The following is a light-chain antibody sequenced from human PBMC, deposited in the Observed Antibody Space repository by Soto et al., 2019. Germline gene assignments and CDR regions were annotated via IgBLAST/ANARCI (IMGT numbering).Light chain of an antibody. CDR3: QQYDSWPPLFT. Sequence: EIVMTQSPATLSVSPGERATLSCRASQSVSSNLAWYRQRPGQAPRLLIYATSTRATGIPARFSGSGSGTEFTLTISSLQSEDFAVYSCQQYDSWPPLFTFGPGTKVDLK. J-gene: IGKJ3*01. CDR2: ATS. CDR1: QSVSSN. V-gene: IGKV3-15*01.